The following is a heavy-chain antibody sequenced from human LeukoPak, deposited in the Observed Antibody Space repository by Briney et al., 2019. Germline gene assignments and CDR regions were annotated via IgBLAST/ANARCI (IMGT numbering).Heavy chain of an antibody. CDR3: ARVAVAGTIWGTVDY. V-gene: IGHV4-4*07. D-gene: IGHD6-19*01. CDR1: GGSISSYY. CDR2: IYTSGST. Sequence: SGTLSLTCTVSGGSISSYYWSWIRQPAGKGLEWIGRIYTSGSTNYNPSLKSRVTMSVDTSKNQFSLKLSSVTAADTAVYYCARVAVAGTIWGTVDYWGQGTLVTVSS. J-gene: IGHJ4*02.